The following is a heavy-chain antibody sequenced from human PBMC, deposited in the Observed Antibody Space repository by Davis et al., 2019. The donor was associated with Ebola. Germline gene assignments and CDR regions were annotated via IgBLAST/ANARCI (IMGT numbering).Heavy chain of an antibody. CDR2: ISGSGGST. CDR3: AKGGASYYYYGMDV. J-gene: IGHJ6*02. Sequence: GESLKISCAASGFTFDDYAMPWVRQAPGKGLEWVSAISGSGGSTYYADSVKGRFTISRDNSKNTLYLQMNSLRAEDTAVYYCAKGGASYYYYGMDVWGQGTTVTVSS. D-gene: IGHD4/OR15-4a*01. CDR1: GFTFDDYA. V-gene: IGHV3-23*01.